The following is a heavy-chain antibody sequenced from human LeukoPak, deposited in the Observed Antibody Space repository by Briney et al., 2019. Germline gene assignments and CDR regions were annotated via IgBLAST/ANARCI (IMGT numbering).Heavy chain of an antibody. V-gene: IGHV3-30-3*01. CDR2: ISFDGTNK. D-gene: IGHD5-18*01. J-gene: IGHJ3*02. CDR3: ARDPKGGFSYGWGALDI. CDR1: GFTFSTSA. Sequence: GGSLRLSCAASGFTFSTSAMHWVRQALGRGLEWVAVISFDGTNKYYTDSVKGRFIISRDNSKDTLYVQMNSLRAEDTAVYYCARDPKGGFSYGWGALDIWGQGTMVTVSS.